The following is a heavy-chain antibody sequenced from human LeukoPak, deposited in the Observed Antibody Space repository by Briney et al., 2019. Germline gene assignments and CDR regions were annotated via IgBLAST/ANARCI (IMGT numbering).Heavy chain of an antibody. CDR2: ISRSSSYI. D-gene: IGHD3-22*01. Sequence: GGSLRLSCAASGFTFSSYSMNWVRQAPGKGLEWVSSISRSSSYIYYADSVKGRFTISRDNAKNSLYLQMNSLRAEDTAVYYCARVYYYDSSGYPLYFDYWGQGTLVTVSS. V-gene: IGHV3-21*01. J-gene: IGHJ4*02. CDR1: GFTFSSYS. CDR3: ARVYYYDSSGYPLYFDY.